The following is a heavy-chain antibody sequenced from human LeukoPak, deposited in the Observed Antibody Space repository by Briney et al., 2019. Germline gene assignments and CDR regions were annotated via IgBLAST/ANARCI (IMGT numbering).Heavy chain of an antibody. J-gene: IGHJ4*02. CDR3: ARRIYSSDRSYYFDY. D-gene: IGHD6-19*01. CDR2: INHSGST. CDR1: GGSFSGYY. V-gene: IGHV4-34*01. Sequence: KSSETLSLTCAVYGGSFSGYYWSWIRQPPGKGLEWIGEINHSGSTNYNPSLKSRVTISVDTSKNQFSLKLSSVTAADTAAYYCARRIYSSDRSYYFDYWGQGTLVTVSS.